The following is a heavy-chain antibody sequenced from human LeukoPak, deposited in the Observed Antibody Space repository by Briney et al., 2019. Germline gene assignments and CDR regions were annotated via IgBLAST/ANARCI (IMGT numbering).Heavy chain of an antibody. CDR3: AKGDHGDGYNTLSD. Sequence: GGSLRLSCAASGFTFSYYDMNWVRQAPGKGLEWVSAISGSGGSTYYADSVKGRFTISRDNSKNTLYLQMNSLRAEDTAVYYCAKGDHGDGYNTLSDWGQGTLVTVSS. CDR2: ISGSGGST. V-gene: IGHV3-23*01. J-gene: IGHJ4*02. CDR1: GFTFSYYD. D-gene: IGHD5-24*01.